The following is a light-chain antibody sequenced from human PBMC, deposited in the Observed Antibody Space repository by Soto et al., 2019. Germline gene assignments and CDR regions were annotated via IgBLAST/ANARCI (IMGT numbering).Light chain of an antibody. J-gene: IGKJ4*01. V-gene: IGKV1-9*01. CDR1: QDISSH. CDR2: AAS. Sequence: DIQLTQSPSFLSASVGDRVTITCRASQDISSHLAWYQQKPGKAPKLLIYAASTLQSGVPSGFGGSGSGTEFTLTITNLQPEDFATYYCQQVKTYPLTFGGGTKVEIK. CDR3: QQVKTYPLT.